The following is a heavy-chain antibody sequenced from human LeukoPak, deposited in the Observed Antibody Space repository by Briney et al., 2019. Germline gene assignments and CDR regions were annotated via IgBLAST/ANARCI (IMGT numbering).Heavy chain of an antibody. CDR1: GFTFSSYW. CDR3: ARETLWFGSNWFDP. CDR2: IKQDGSEK. J-gene: IGHJ5*02. D-gene: IGHD3-10*01. Sequence: GGSLRLSCAASGFTFSSYWMSWVRQAPGKGLEWVANIKQDGSEKYYVDSVKGRFTISRDNSKNTLYLQMNSLRAEDTAVYYCARETLWFGSNWFDPWGQGTLVTVSS. V-gene: IGHV3-7*03.